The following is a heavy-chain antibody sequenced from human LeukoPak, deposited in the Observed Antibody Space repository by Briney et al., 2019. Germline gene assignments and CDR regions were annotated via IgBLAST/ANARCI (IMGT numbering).Heavy chain of an antibody. CDR2: INAGNGNT. CDR3: ARDPRRSTHAFDI. V-gene: IGHV1-3*01. Sequence: ASVKVSCKASGYTFTSYAMHWVRQAPGQRLEWMGWINAGNGNTKYSQKFQGRVTITRDTSASTAYMKLSSLRSEDTAVYYCARDPRRSTHAFDIWGQGTMVTVSS. D-gene: IGHD1-26*01. CDR1: GYTFTSYA. J-gene: IGHJ3*02.